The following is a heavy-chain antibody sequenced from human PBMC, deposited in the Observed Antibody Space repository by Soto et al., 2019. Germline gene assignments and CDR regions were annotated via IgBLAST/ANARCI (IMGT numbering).Heavy chain of an antibody. CDR2: ISGSGGST. V-gene: IGHV3-23*01. Sequence: GGSLRLSCASSGFTFSSYAMSWVRQAPGKGLEWVSAISGSGGSTYYADSVKGRFTISRDNSKNTLYLQMNSLRAEDTAVYYCAKDPVDCSGGSCYPSDWFDPWGQGTLLTVSS. J-gene: IGHJ5*02. CDR1: GFTFSSYA. D-gene: IGHD2-15*01. CDR3: AKDPVDCSGGSCYPSDWFDP.